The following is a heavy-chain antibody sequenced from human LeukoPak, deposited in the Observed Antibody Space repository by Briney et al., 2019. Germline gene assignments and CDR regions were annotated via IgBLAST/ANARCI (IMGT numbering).Heavy chain of an antibody. Sequence: SETLSLTCTVSGGSISSSSYYWGWIRQPPGKGLQWIGSIYYSGSTYYNPSLKSRVTISVDTSKNQFSLKLSSVTAADTAVYYCARVGAAADYYYYGMDVWGQGTTVTVSS. CDR2: IYYSGST. J-gene: IGHJ6*02. CDR1: GGSISSSSYY. D-gene: IGHD6-13*01. CDR3: ARVGAAADYYYYGMDV. V-gene: IGHV4-39*07.